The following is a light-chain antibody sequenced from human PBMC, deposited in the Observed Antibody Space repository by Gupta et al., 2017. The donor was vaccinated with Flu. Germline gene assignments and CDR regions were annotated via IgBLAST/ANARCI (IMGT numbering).Light chain of an antibody. J-gene: IGKJ5*01. CDR1: QSVRSSY. CDR2: GAS. Sequence: GTLSLSPGERATLSCRASQSVRSSYLAWYQQKPGQAPRLLIYGASSRATGIPDRFSGSGSGTDFTLTISRLEPEDFAVYYCQQEGSSPITFGQGTRLEIK. CDR3: QQEGSSPIT. V-gene: IGKV3-20*01.